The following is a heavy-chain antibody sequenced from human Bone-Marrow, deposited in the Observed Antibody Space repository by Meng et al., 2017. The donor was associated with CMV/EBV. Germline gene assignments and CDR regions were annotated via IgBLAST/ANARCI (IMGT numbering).Heavy chain of an antibody. CDR2: ISSSTNTI. J-gene: IGHJ4*02. Sequence: GESLKISCAASGFTFSTYSMNWVRQAPGKGLEWVSYISSSTNTIYYADSVKRRFTISRDNAKNSLYLQMNSLRAEDTAVYFCARWGSFDKWGQGTLVTVSS. D-gene: IGHD7-27*01. V-gene: IGHV3-48*01. CDR1: GFTFSTYS. CDR3: ARWGSFDK.